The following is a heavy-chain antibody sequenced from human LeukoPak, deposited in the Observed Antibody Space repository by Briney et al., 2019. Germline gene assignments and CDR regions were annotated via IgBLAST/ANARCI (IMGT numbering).Heavy chain of an antibody. CDR3: ARILRLHTPRASDI. D-gene: IGHD5-24*01. CDR1: GFTFSSYW. Sequence: PGGSLRLSCAASGFTFSSYWMSCVRQAPGKGLEWVANIEEHGSQKYYVDSVKGRFTISRDNAQNSLFLQMNSLRAEDTALYYCARILRLHTPRASDIWGQGTMVAVSS. J-gene: IGHJ3*02. V-gene: IGHV3-7*05. CDR2: IEEHGSQK.